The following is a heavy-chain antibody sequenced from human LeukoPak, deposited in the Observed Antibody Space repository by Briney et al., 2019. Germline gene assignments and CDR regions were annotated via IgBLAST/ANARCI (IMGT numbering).Heavy chain of an antibody. J-gene: IGHJ4*02. V-gene: IGHV3-15*01. CDR3: TTDTDIVATTSPDY. Sequence: PGGSLRLYCAASGFTFSNAWMSWVRQAPGKGLEWVGRIKSKTDGGTTDYAAPVKGRFTISRDDSKNTLYLQMNSLKTEDTAVYYCTTDTDIVATTSPDYWGQGTLVTVSS. CDR2: IKSKTDGGTT. D-gene: IGHD5-12*01. CDR1: GFTFSNAW.